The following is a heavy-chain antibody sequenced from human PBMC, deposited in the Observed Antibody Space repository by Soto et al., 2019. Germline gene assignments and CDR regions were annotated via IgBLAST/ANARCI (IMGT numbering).Heavy chain of an antibody. V-gene: IGHV1-69*06. D-gene: IGHD6-13*01. Sequence: SVKVSCKASGYTFTSYGISWVRQAPGQGLEWMGGIIPIFGTANYAQKFQGRVTITADKSTSTAYMELSSLRSEDTAVYYCARDRVAAAGPHYVYYGMDVWGQGTTVTVSS. CDR3: ARDRVAAAGPHYVYYGMDV. CDR1: GYTFTSYG. CDR2: IIPIFGTA. J-gene: IGHJ6*02.